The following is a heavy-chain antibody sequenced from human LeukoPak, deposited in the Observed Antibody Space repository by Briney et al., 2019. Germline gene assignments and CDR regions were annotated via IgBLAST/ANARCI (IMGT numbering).Heavy chain of an antibody. D-gene: IGHD2-2*02. Sequence: NPSETLSLTCTVSGGSISSGNYYWTWIRQPAGKELEWIGRIHTSGNTNYNPSLESQVTISIDTSKNQFSLSLNSVTPADTAIYYCAGTDDPRYCSSTSCYTFDYWGQGTLVTVSS. CDR2: IHTSGNT. CDR3: AGTDDPRYCSSTSCYTFDY. CDR1: GGSISSGNYY. V-gene: IGHV4-61*02. J-gene: IGHJ4*02.